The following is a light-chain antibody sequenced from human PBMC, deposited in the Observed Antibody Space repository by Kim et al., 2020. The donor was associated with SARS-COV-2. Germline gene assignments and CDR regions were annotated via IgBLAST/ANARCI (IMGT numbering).Light chain of an antibody. CDR3: QSLDSSVGVM. V-gene: IGLV1-40*03. CDR1: SSNIGAGYV. Sequence: GQRVILSWAGSSSNIGAGYVVHWHQQLPGTAPTLLIFRNNNRPSGVPDRFSGSKSGASASLAITGLQTEDEADYYGQSLDSSVGVMFGGGTKLTVL. J-gene: IGLJ3*02. CDR2: RNN.